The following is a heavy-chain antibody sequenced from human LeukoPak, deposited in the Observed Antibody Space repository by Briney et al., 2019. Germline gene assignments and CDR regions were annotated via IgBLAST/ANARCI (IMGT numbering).Heavy chain of an antibody. D-gene: IGHD6-19*01. J-gene: IGHJ4*02. CDR2: IIPIFGTA. V-gene: IGHV1-69*13. Sequence: GASVKVSCKASGGTFSSYAISWVRQAPGQGLEWMGGIIPIFGTANYAQKFQGRVTITADESTSTAYMELSSLRSEDTAVYYCARVKSRGVPGTGGPFDYWGQGTLVTVSS. CDR1: GGTFSSYA. CDR3: ARVKSRGVPGTGGPFDY.